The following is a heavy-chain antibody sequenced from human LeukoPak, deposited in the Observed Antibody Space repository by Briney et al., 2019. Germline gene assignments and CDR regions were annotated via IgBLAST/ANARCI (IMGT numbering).Heavy chain of an antibody. CDR1: GFTFSNYG. CDR2: ITSSSSYI. V-gene: IGHV3-21*01. Sequence: GGSLRLSCAVSGFTFSNYGMSWARQAPGKGLEWVSTITSSSSYIYYADSVKGRFTISRDNSKNSLYLQMNSLRAEDTAIYYCARCRIGYNAFDIWGQGTMVTVSS. D-gene: IGHD5-18*01. J-gene: IGHJ3*02. CDR3: ARCRIGYNAFDI.